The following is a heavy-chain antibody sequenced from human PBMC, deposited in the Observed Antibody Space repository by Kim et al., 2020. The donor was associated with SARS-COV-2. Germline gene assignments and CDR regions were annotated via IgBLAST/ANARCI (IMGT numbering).Heavy chain of an antibody. V-gene: IGHV1-69*13. Sequence: SVKVSCKASGGTFSSYAISWVRQAPGQGLEWMGGIIPIFGTANYAQKFQGRVTITADESTSTAYMELSSLRSEDTAVYYCASRHNQYSSSWAGGDYWGQGTLVTVSS. D-gene: IGHD6-13*01. CDR2: IIPIFGTA. CDR3: ASRHNQYSSSWAGGDY. CDR1: GGTFSSYA. J-gene: IGHJ4*02.